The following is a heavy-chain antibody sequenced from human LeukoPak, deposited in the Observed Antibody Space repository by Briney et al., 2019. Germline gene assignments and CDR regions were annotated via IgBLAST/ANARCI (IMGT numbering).Heavy chain of an antibody. Sequence: PGGSLRLSCAASGFTFSNYAMRWVRQAPGKGLEWGAVISYDGSNKYYADSVKGRFTISRDNSKNTLYLQIHGLRAEGTAVYYCATSGGANTSRDAFDIWGQGTMVTVSS. CDR2: ISYDGSNK. D-gene: IGHD2-2*01. CDR3: ATSGGANTSRDAFDI. J-gene: IGHJ3*02. V-gene: IGHV3-30*01. CDR1: GFTFSNYA.